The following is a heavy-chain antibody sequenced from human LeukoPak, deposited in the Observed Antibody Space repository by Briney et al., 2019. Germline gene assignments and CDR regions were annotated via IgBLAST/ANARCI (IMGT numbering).Heavy chain of an antibody. J-gene: IGHJ6*02. CDR1: GFTFSSSA. D-gene: IGHD2-2*01. CDR3: VVVPAAINYYYGMDV. Sequence: PGGSLRLSCAASGFTFSSSAMSWVRQVPGKGLEWVSGISASGGSTYYADSVKGRFTISRDNSKNTLYLQMNSLRAEDTAVYYCVVVPAAINYYYGMDVWGQGTTVTVSS. V-gene: IGHV3-23*01. CDR2: ISASGGST.